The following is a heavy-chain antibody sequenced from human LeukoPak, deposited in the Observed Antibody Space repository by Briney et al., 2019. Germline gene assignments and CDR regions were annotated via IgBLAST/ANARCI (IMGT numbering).Heavy chain of an antibody. Sequence: GGSLRLSCAASGFTFSSYAMSWVRQAPGKGLEWVSAISNNGGSTYYADSVRGRSTISRDNSENTLYLQMNSLRAEDTALYYCAKYSRDLGYWGQGTLVTVSS. CDR2: ISNNGGST. D-gene: IGHD5-24*01. CDR3: AKYSRDLGY. V-gene: IGHV3-23*01. J-gene: IGHJ4*02. CDR1: GFTFSSYA.